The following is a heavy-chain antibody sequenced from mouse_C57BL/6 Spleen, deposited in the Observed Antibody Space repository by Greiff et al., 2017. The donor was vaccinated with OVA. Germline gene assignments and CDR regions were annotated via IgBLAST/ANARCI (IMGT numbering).Heavy chain of an antibody. D-gene: IGHD3-3*01. CDR1: GFTFSSYA. CDR3: TRVGGVYYFDY. V-gene: IGHV5-9-1*02. CDR2: ISSGGDYI. J-gene: IGHJ2*01. Sequence: EVKLVESGEGLVKPGGSLKLSCAASGFTFSSYAMSWVRQTPEKRLEWVAYISSGGDYIYYADTVKGRFTISRDNARNTLYLQMSSPKSEDTAMYYCTRVGGVYYFDYWGQGTTLTVSS.